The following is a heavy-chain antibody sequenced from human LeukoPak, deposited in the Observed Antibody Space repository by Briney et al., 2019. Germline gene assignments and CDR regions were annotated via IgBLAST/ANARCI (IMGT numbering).Heavy chain of an antibody. CDR2: FDPEDGET. Sequence: ASVKVSCKVSGYTLTELSMHWVRQAPGKGLEWMGGFDPEDGETIYAQKFQGRVTMTRNTSISTAYMELSSLRSEDTAVYYCARGRLEYSSSLDYWGQGTLVTVSS. J-gene: IGHJ4*02. CDR3: ARGRLEYSSSLDY. V-gene: IGHV1-24*01. CDR1: GYTLTELS. D-gene: IGHD6-6*01.